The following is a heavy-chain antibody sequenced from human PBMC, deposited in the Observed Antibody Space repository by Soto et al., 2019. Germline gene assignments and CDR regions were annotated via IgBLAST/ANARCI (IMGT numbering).Heavy chain of an antibody. D-gene: IGHD6-25*01. CDR2: IYRGRAT. Sequence: AVSLRLSCAVSVFRVSNTYVSWVRPAPGKGLEWISVIYRGRATYYADSVKGRFTISRDDSRNTVYLQMNSLTTEDTAVYFCARDRSDSSRADSFDIWGQGKMVTFS. V-gene: IGHV3-53*01. J-gene: IGHJ3*02. CDR1: VFRVSNTY. CDR3: ARDRSDSSRADSFDI.